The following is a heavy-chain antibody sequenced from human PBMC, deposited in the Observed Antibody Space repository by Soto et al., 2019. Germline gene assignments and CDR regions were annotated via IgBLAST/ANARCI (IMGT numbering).Heavy chain of an antibody. CDR2: MNPKRGNT. J-gene: IGHJ3*02. CDR3: ATGRTTGYSSGWYLDAFDI. D-gene: IGHD6-19*01. V-gene: IGHV1-8*01. CDR1: GYTFTRYD. Sequence: ARVKVSYKVSGYTFTRYDMIGARQASGRGLEGMGWMNPKRGNTGYAQKLQGRVTITRNTSISTAYMELSSLRSEDTAVYYCATGRTTGYSSGWYLDAFDIWG.